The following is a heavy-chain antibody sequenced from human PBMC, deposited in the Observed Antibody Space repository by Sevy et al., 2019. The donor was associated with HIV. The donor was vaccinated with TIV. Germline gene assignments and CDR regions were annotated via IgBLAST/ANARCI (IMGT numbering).Heavy chain of an antibody. D-gene: IGHD3-22*01. V-gene: IGHV3-15*01. CDR2: IKSKTDGGTT. J-gene: IGHJ4*02. Sequence: GGSLRLSCAASGFTFSNAWMSWVRQAPGKGLEWVGRIKSKTDGGTTDYAAPVKGRFTISRDDSKNTLYLQMNSLKTEDTAVYYCTTGAYYYDSGGYRGFDYWGQGTLVTVSS. CDR3: TTGAYYYDSGGYRGFDY. CDR1: GFTFSNAW.